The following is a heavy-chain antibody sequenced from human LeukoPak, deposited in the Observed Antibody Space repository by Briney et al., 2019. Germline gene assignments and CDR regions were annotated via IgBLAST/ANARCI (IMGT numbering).Heavy chain of an antibody. Sequence: GASVKASCKVSGYTFTSYYMHWVRQAPGQGLEWMGIINPSGGSTSYAQTFQGRVTMTRDTSTRTIYMELSSLRSEDTAVYYCARVWGDGYNSFDYWGQGTLVTVSS. CDR3: ARVWGDGYNSFDY. CDR1: GYTFTSYY. CDR2: INPSGGST. D-gene: IGHD5-24*01. V-gene: IGHV1-46*01. J-gene: IGHJ4*02.